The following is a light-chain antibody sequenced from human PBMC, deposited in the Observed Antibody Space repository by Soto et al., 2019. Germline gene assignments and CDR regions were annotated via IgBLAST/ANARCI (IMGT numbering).Light chain of an antibody. CDR2: DNS. CDR3: QVWDSSSDWV. CDR1: DIGTKS. V-gene: IGLV3-21*02. J-gene: IGLJ3*02. Sequence: SYELTQPPSVSVAPGQTARISCGGNDIGTKSVHRYQQRPGQAPVLVVYDNSDRPSGTPERFSGSNPGNTATLTISRVEAGDEAEYYCQVWDSSSDWVFGGGTKLTVL.